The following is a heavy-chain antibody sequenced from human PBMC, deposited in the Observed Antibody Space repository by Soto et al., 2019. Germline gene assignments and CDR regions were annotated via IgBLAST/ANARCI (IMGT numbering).Heavy chain of an antibody. CDR3: ARDSRYNWNEWAFDI. CDR1: GFTFSSYW. Sequence: PGGSLRLSCAASGFTFSSYWMSWVRQAPGKGLEWVANIKQDGSEKYYVDSVKGRFTISRDNAKNSLYLQMNSLRAEDTAVYYCARDSRYNWNEWAFDIWGQGTMVNVSS. J-gene: IGHJ3*02. CDR2: IKQDGSEK. D-gene: IGHD1-1*01. V-gene: IGHV3-7*01.